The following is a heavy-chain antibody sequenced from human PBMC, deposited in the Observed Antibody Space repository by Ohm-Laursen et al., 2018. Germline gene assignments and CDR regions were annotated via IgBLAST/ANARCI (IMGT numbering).Heavy chain of an antibody. V-gene: IGHV3-74*01. CDR2: INPDESST. CDR3: ARLGLAPEDYFGMDV. J-gene: IGHJ6*02. D-gene: IGHD1-14*01. Sequence: SLRLSCAASGFTFSSYGMHWVRQAPGKGLEWVSRINPDESSTRYADAVKGRFTISRDNAKNTLYLQMNSLRAEDTATYYCARLGLAPEDYFGMDVWGQGTTVTVSS. CDR1: GFTFSSYG.